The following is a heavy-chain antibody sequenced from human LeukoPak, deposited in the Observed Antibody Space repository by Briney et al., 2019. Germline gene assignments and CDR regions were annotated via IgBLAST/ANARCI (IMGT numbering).Heavy chain of an antibody. V-gene: IGHV1-2*02. Sequence: ASVKVSCKASGYTFTGQYIHWARQAPGQGLERMGWINPNSGGTNYAQRFQGRVTMTMDTSISTTYMELRLRSDDTAVYYCARATYCGGGTCYSFDYWGQGTLVTVSS. CDR3: ARATYCGGGTCYSFDY. D-gene: IGHD2-15*01. CDR1: GYTFTGQY. J-gene: IGHJ4*02. CDR2: INPNSGGT.